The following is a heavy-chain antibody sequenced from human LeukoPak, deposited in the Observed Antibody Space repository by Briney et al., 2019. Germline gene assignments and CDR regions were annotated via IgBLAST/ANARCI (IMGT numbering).Heavy chain of an antibody. J-gene: IGHJ3*02. CDR2: IIPIFGIT. D-gene: IGHD3-22*01. CDR1: GGTLSSYA. V-gene: IGHV1-69*04. CDR3: ARGRTYYYDSSGYNAFDI. Sequence: SVKVSCKASGGTLSSYAINWVRQAPGQGLEWMGRIIPIFGITNYAQKFQGRVTITADKSTNTAYTEMSGLRSEDAAVYYCARGRTYYYDSSGYNAFDIWGQGTMVTVSS.